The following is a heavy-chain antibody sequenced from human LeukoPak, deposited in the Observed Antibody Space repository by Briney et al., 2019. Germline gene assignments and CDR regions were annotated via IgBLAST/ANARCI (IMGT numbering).Heavy chain of an antibody. CDR2: INDRGGST. J-gene: IGHJ4*02. V-gene: IGHV3-23*01. Sequence: GGSLRLSCAASGSTFSSYAMSWVRQAPGKGLEWVSGINDRGGSTYYAGSVKGRFTISRDNSKNTLYLQMNSLRAEDTAVYYCAMGYYFDYWGQGTLVTVSS. CDR3: AMGYYFDY. D-gene: IGHD3-16*01. CDR1: GSTFSSYA.